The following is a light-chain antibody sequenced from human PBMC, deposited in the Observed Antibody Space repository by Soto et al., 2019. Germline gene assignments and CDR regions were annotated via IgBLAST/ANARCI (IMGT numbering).Light chain of an antibody. CDR1: SSDVGGYDY. V-gene: IGLV2-8*01. Sequence: QSALTQPPSASGSPGQSVTISCTGTSSDVGGYDYVSWYQQHPGKAPKLMIYEVSKRPSGVPDRFSGSKSGNTASLTVSGLQAEDEADYYCATWDGSLPGEVFGGGTQLTVL. J-gene: IGLJ2*01. CDR3: ATWDGSLPGEV. CDR2: EVS.